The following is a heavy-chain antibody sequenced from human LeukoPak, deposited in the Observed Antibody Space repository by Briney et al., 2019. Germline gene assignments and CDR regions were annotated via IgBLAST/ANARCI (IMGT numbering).Heavy chain of an antibody. J-gene: IGHJ4*02. V-gene: IGHV3-53*01. CDR3: ARARGYSYDYFDY. CDR2: IYSCGST. CDR1: GFTVSSNY. Sequence: GGSLRLSCAASGFTVSSNYMSWVRQAPGKGLEWVSVIYSCGSTYYADSVKGRFTISRDNSKNTLYLQMNSLRAEDTAVYYCARARGYSYDYFDYWGQGTLVTVYS. D-gene: IGHD5-18*01.